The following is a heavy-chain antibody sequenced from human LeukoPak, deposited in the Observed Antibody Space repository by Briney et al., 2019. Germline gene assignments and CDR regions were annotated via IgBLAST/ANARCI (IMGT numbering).Heavy chain of an antibody. D-gene: IGHD6-25*01. CDR1: GFTFSSYA. CDR3: AILGGYGDFHYLLKRDYFDY. CDR2: ISYDGSNK. V-gene: IGHV3-30-3*01. Sequence: PGGSLRLSCAASGFTFSSYAMHWVRQAPGKGLEWVAVISYDGSNKYYADSLKGRFTISRDNSKNTLYLQMNSLRAEDTAVYYCAILGGYGDFHYLLKRDYFDYWGQGTLVTVSS. J-gene: IGHJ4*02.